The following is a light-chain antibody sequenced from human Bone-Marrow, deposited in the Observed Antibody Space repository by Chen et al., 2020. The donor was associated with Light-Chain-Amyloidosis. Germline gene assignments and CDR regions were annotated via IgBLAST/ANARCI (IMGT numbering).Light chain of an antibody. J-gene: IGKJ5*01. CDR3: QQSYSRSSLT. CDR2: PAS. CDR1: QRISNH. Sequence: DIQMTQSPSSLSASVVDRFTIPCRASQRISNHFNWYQKKPGKAPKLLGHPASTLQLGVPVRFSGSGSWTDVILTISSTQPEDFANYYCQQSYSRSSLTVGQGTRLEIK. V-gene: IGKV1-39*01.